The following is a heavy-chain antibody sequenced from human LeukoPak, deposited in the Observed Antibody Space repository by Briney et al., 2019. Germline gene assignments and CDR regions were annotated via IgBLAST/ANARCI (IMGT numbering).Heavy chain of an antibody. D-gene: IGHD3-3*01. CDR1: GGTFSSYA. CDR2: INPSGGST. J-gene: IGHJ4*02. V-gene: IGHV1-46*01. Sequence: ASVKVSCKASGGTFSSYAISWVRQAPGQGLEWMGIINPSGGSTSYAQKFQGRVTMTRDTSTSTVYMELSSLRSEDTAVYYCAKCRSTIFGVVITTYFDYWGQGTLVTVSS. CDR3: AKCRSTIFGVVITTYFDY.